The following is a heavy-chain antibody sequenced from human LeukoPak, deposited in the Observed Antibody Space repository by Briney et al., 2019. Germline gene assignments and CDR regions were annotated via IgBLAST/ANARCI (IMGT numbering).Heavy chain of an antibody. D-gene: IGHD2-21*02. CDR1: GGSISSYY. CDR3: ARESYCGGDCYSDYYYYYGMDV. Sequence: SETLSLTCTVSGGSISSYYWSWIRQPPGKGLEWIGYIYYSGSTNYNPSLKSRVTISVDTSKNQFSLKLSSVTAADTAVYYCARESYCGGDCYSDYYYYYGMDVWGQGTTVTVSS. J-gene: IGHJ6*02. V-gene: IGHV4-59*01. CDR2: IYYSGST.